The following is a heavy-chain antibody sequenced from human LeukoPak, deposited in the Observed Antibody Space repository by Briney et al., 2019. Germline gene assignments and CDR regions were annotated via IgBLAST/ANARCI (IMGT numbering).Heavy chain of an antibody. CDR1: GGTFSTYA. V-gene: IGHV1-69*05. Sequence: SVKASGKASGGTFSTYAISWLRQAPEQGRDGMGGIIPIFGTANYAQTFQGMVTINTYESTSTAYMELSSLRSEDTAVYYCAIDGLNYYDSSGYYEAFDIWGQGTMVTVSS. D-gene: IGHD3-22*01. CDR2: IIPIFGTA. CDR3: AIDGLNYYDSSGYYEAFDI. J-gene: IGHJ3*02.